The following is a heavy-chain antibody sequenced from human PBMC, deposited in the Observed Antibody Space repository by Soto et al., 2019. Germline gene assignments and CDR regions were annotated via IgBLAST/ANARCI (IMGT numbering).Heavy chain of an antibody. V-gene: IGHV5-51*01. CDR3: ARQQVMLYYYYYGMDV. J-gene: IGHJ6*02. CDR2: IYPGDSDT. Sequence: GESLKISCKGSGYSFTSYWIGWVRQMPGKGLEWMGIIYPGDSDTRYSPSFQGQVTISADKSISTAYLQWSSLKASDTAMYYCARQQVMLYYYYYGMDVWGQGTTVTVSS. CDR1: GYSFTSYW. D-gene: IGHD3-16*01.